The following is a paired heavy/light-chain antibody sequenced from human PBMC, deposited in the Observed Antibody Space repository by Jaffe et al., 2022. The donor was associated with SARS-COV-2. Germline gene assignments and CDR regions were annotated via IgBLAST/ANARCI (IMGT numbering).Light chain of an antibody. CDR1: QSVLYSSKNKNY. CDR3: QQYYNITWT. V-gene: IGKV4-1*01. Sequence: DIVMTQSPDSLAVSLGERATINCKSSQSVLYSSKNKNYLAWYQQKPGQPPKVLIYWASTRESGVPDRFSGSGSGTDFTLTISSLQAEDVAVYYCQQYYNITWTFGQGTKVEIK. J-gene: IGKJ1*01. CDR2: WAS.
Heavy chain of an antibody. CDR3: ASGLWFGELI. CDR2: INTGNGNT. V-gene: IGHV1-3*04. D-gene: IGHD3-10*01. J-gene: IGHJ4*02. CDR1: GYPFTAYA. Sequence: QVQLVQSGAEVKKPGASVKVSCKASGYPFTAYAMHWVRQAPGQRLEWMGWINTGNGNTKYSQKFQGRVTITRDTSASTAYMELTSLKSEDTAVYYCASGLWFGELIWGQGTLVTVSS.